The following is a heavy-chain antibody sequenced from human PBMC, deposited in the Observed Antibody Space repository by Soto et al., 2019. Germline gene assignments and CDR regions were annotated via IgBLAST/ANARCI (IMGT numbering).Heavy chain of an antibody. CDR1: GFTFSSGDA. CDR2: IDGSGSGT. CDR3: VKAQYYFNRGYFDY. J-gene: IGHJ4*02. V-gene: IGHV3-23*01. D-gene: IGHD2-8*01. Sequence: EVQLLESGGGLVQPGGSLRLSCAASGFTFSSGDAMSWVRQAPGKGLEWVSTIDGSGSGTFYADSAKGRFTISRDNSKSTLHLQMNSLRAEDTAVYYCVKAQYYFNRGYFDYWGQGTLVTVSS.